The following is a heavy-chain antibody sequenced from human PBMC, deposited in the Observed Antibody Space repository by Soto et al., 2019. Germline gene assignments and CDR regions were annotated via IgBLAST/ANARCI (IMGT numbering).Heavy chain of an antibody. J-gene: IGHJ6*02. CDR1: GGTFSSYA. D-gene: IGHD3-10*01. CDR3: ARAADYYGSGSYYRNYYYGMDV. V-gene: IGHV1-69*13. Sequence: ASVKVSCKASGGTFSSYAISWVRQAPGQGLEWMGGIIPIFGTANYAQKFQGRVTITADESTSTAYMELSSLRSEDTAVYYCARAADYYGSGSYYRNYYYGMDVWGQGTPVTVYS. CDR2: IIPIFGTA.